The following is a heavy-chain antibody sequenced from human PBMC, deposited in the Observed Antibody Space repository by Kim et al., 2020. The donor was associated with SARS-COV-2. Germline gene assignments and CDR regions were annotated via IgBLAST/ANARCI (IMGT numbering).Heavy chain of an antibody. CDR2: ISSSGSTI. CDR1: GFTFSSYE. CDR3: ARSHRHIIAVAVLGMDV. D-gene: IGHD6-19*01. J-gene: IGHJ6*02. V-gene: IGHV3-48*03. Sequence: GGSLRLSCAASGFTFSSYEMNWVRQAPGKGLEWVSYISSSGSTIYYADSVKGRFTISRDNAKNSLYLQMNSLRAEDTAVYYCARSHRHIIAVAVLGMDVWGQGTTVTVSS.